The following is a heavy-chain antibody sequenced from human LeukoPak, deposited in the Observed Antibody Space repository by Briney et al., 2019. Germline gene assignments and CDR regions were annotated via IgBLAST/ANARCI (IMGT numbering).Heavy chain of an antibody. V-gene: IGHV3-66*01. Sequence: GGSLRLSCAASGFTFSSYAMTWVRQAPGKGLEWVSIIYSDGSTFYADSVKGRFTISRDNSKNTLYLQMSSLRAEDTAVYYCARTTYSSSFYGARRGAFDFWGQGTVVTVSS. D-gene: IGHD6-13*01. J-gene: IGHJ3*01. CDR1: GFTFSSYA. CDR2: IYSDGST. CDR3: ARTTYSSSFYGARRGAFDF.